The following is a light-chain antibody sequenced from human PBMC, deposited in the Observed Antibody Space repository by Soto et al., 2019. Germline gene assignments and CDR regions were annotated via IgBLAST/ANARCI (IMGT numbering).Light chain of an antibody. CDR1: QSVNTN. V-gene: IGKV3-15*01. CDR2: GAS. CDR3: QQYDQWWT. J-gene: IGKJ1*01. Sequence: EIVMTQSPATLSVSPGESATFSCRAGQSVNTNLAWYQVKPGQPPRLLVYGASIRATGIPARFSGSGSGTEYTLSISSLQSEDFGLYFCQQYDQWWTFGQGTKVDIK.